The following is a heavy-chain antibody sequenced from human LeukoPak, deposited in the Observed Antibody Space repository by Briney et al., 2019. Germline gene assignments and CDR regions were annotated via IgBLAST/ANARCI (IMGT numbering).Heavy chain of an antibody. Sequence: ASLRLSCKASGFTFSSYAISWVRQAPGQGLEWMAGIIPMSGKANYAETVKGRFTITTDESTSTAYMELSSLRSEDTAVYYCARTNVDTAMAKSMVVFDIGGQGTMVTVSS. CDR3: ARTNVDTAMAKSMVVFDI. J-gene: IGHJ3*02. V-gene: IGHV1-69*05. CDR2: IIPMSGKA. D-gene: IGHD5-18*01. CDR1: GFTFSSYA.